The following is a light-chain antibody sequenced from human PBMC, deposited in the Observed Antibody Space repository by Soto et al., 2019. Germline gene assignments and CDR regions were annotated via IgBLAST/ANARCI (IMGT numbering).Light chain of an antibody. CDR2: DAS. CDR3: QQRSNWPPVT. V-gene: IGKV3-11*01. Sequence: EIVLTQXPXXLSLSPGERATLSCRASQSVSSYLAWYQQKPGQAPRLLIYDASNRATGIPARFSGSGSGTDFTLTISSLEPEDFAIYYCQQRSNWPPVTFGGGTKVEIK. J-gene: IGKJ4*01. CDR1: QSVSSY.